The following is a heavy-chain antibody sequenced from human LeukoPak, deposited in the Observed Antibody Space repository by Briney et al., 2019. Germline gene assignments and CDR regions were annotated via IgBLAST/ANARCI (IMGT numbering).Heavy chain of an antibody. CDR1: GFTFSSYG. D-gene: IGHD6-13*01. J-gene: IGHJ3*02. CDR3: AKMAVQQLIDDAFDI. Sequence: GGSLRLSCAASGFTFSSYGMHWVRQAPGKGLEWVAVISYDGSNKYYADSVKGRFTISRDNPKNTLYLQMNSLRAEDTAVYYCAKMAVQQLIDDAFDIWGQGTMVTVSS. V-gene: IGHV3-30*18. CDR2: ISYDGSNK.